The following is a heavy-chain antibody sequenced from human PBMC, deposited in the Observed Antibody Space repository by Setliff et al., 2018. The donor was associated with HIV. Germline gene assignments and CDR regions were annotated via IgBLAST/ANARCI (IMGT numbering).Heavy chain of an antibody. V-gene: IGHV3-21*01. CDR1: GFTVIDYA. CDR2: ISSSGSYI. J-gene: IGHJ3*02. Sequence: PGGSLRLSCEASGFTVIDYALNWVRQAPGKGLEWVSSISSSGSYIYYAASPKGRFTITRDNARNSLYLEMSTLRAEDTALYYCARSRSTRDAFDTWGRGTMVTVSS. D-gene: IGHD2-2*01. CDR3: ARSRSTRDAFDT.